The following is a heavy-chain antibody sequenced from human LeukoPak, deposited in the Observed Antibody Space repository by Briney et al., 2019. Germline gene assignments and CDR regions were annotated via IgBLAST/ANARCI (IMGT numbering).Heavy chain of an antibody. CDR2: INHSGST. D-gene: IGHD4-23*01. CDR1: GGSFSGYY. J-gene: IGHJ4*02. V-gene: IGHV4-34*01. CDR3: ARRSMGGNPFDY. Sequence: SETLSLTCAVYGGSFSGYYWSWIRQPPGKGLNWIGEINHSGSTNYNPSLKSRVTISVDTSKNQFSLKLSSVTAADTAVYYCARRSMGGNPFDYWGQGTLVTVSS.